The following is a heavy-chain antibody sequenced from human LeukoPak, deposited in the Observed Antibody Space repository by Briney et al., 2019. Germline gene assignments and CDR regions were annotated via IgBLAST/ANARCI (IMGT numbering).Heavy chain of an antibody. CDR2: IRYDGSNK. D-gene: IGHD2-15*01. CDR1: GFTFSSYG. J-gene: IGHJ4*02. V-gene: IGHV3-30*02. CDR3: ANADIVVVVAAADPFDY. Sequence: PGGSLRLSCAASGFTFSSYGMHWVRQAPGQGLEWVAFIRYDGSNKYYADSVKGRFTISRDNSKNTLYLQMNSLRAEDTAVYYCANADIVVVVAAADPFDYWGQGTLVTVSS.